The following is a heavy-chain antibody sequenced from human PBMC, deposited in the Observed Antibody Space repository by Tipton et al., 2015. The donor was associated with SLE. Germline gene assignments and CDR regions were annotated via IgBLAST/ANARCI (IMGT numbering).Heavy chain of an antibody. J-gene: IGHJ6*03. CDR3: ARADGSYFYYFMDV. D-gene: IGHD3-10*01. CDR2: INHSGST. V-gene: IGHV4-34*01. CDR1: GGSFSGYY. Sequence: TLSLTCAVYGGSFSGYYWSWIRQPPGKGLEWIGEINHSGSTNFNPSLKSRVTVSVDTSKNQISLRLSSVTAADSAVYYCARADGSYFYYFMDVWGKGTTVTVSS.